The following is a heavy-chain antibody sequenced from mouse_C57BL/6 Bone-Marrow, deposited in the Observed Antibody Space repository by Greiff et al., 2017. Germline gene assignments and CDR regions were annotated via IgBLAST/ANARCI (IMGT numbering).Heavy chain of an antibody. CDR1: GYTFTSYW. Sequence: QVQLQQPGTELVKPGASVKLSCKASGYTFTSYWMHWVKQRPGQGLEWIGNINPSNGGTNYNEKFKSKATLTVDKSSSPAYMQLSSLTSEDSAVYYCARPHPPHYYAMDYWGQGTSVTVSS. CDR3: ARPHPPHYYAMDY. CDR2: INPSNGGT. V-gene: IGHV1-53*01. J-gene: IGHJ4*01.